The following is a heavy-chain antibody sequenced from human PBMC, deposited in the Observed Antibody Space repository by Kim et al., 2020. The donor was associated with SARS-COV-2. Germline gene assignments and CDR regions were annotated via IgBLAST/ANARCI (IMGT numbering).Heavy chain of an antibody. CDR1: GDSVSSNSAA. V-gene: IGHV6-1*01. Sequence: SQTLSLTCAISGDSVSSNSAAWNWIRQSPSRGLEWLGRTYYRSTWSSDYSVFVRGRITINPDTSKNQFSLHLNSVTPDDTAVYYCTRSRAASYSTSIDYWGQGTLVTVSS. CDR3: TRSRAASYSTSIDY. CDR2: TYYRSTWSS. D-gene: IGHD6-13*01. J-gene: IGHJ4*02.